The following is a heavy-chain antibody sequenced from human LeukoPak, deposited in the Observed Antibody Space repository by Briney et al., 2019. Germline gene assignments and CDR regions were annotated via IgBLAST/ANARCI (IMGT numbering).Heavy chain of an antibody. Sequence: GGSLRLSCAASGFTFSSYAMSWVRQAPGKRLEWVSAISGSGGSTYYADAVKGRFTISRDNSKNTLYLQMDSLRAEDTAVYYCAKNRDSIYYGSGSYQYYFDYWGQGTLVTVSS. CDR1: GFTFSSYA. D-gene: IGHD3-10*01. CDR3: AKNRDSIYYGSGSYQYYFDY. J-gene: IGHJ4*02. V-gene: IGHV3-23*01. CDR2: ISGSGGST.